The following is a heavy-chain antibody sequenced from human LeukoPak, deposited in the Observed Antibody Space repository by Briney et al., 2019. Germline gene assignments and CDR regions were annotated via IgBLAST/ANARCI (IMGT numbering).Heavy chain of an antibody. CDR1: GFSFMNAW. CDR2: IKSNADGGTP. J-gene: IGHJ4*02. CDR3: TTFYHEYSPY. Sequence: GGSLRLSCAASGFSFMNAWMIWVRRAPGKGLEWVGRIKSNADGGTPDYAAPARGRFTISRDDSKNTLYLQMNSLKTEDTAVYYCTTFYHEYSPYWGRGTLVTVSS. V-gene: IGHV3-15*01. D-gene: IGHD2/OR15-2a*01.